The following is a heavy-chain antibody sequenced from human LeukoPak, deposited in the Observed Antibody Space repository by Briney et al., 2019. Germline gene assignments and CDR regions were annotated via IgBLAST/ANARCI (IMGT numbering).Heavy chain of an antibody. CDR2: IYYSGST. D-gene: IGHD6-13*01. V-gene: IGHV4-59*01. CDR3: ARVGRIAAAVHY. Sequence: SETLSLTCAVYGGSFSGYYWSWIRQPPGKGLEWIGYIYYSGSTNYNPSLKSRVTISVDTSKNQFSLKLSSVTAADTAVYYCARVGRIAAAVHYWGQGTLVTVSS. J-gene: IGHJ4*02. CDR1: GGSFSGYY.